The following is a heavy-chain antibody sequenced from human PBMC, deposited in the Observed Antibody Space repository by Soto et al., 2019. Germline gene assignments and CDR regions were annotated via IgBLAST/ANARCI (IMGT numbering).Heavy chain of an antibody. CDR1: GYTFSNYD. Sequence: QVQLVQSGAAVKKPGASVRVSCKASGYTFSNYDIIWVRQAPGQGLEWVAWISPYNGNTNSTQKLQGRLTMTTDTSTSTAYMDLRSLRSDDTAVYYCARELVSSGYDYWGQGTLVTVSP. CDR2: ISPYNGNT. J-gene: IGHJ4*02. V-gene: IGHV1-18*04. D-gene: IGHD3-9*01. CDR3: ARELVSSGYDY.